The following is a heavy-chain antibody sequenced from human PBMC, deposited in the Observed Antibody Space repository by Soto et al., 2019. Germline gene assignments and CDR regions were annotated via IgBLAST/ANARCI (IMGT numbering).Heavy chain of an antibody. CDR3: AKTPVYSSSSFYFDY. CDR1: GFTFSSHG. Sequence: EVHLLESGGGLVQPGGSLRLSCAASGFTFSSHGMSWVRQTPGKGLEWVSAISGSGAGTNYADSVKGRFTISRDNSKKTLYLRMDSLRAEDTAVYFCAKTPVYSSSSFYFDYWGQGTLVTVSS. D-gene: IGHD6-13*01. CDR2: ISGSGAGT. V-gene: IGHV3-23*01. J-gene: IGHJ4*02.